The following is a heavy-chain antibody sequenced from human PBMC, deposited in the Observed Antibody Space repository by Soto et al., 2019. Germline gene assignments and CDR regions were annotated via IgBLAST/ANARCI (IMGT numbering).Heavy chain of an antibody. CDR2: IYYSGST. CDR3: ARFTYHDILTAETADY. V-gene: IGHV4-31*03. CDR1: GGSISSGGYY. J-gene: IGHJ4*02. D-gene: IGHD3-9*01. Sequence: SETLSLPCTVSGGSISSGGYYWSWIRQHPGKGLEWIGYIYYSGSTYYNPSLKSRVTISVDTSKNQFSLKLSSVTAADTAVYYCARFTYHDILTAETADYCGQGTLVTVSS.